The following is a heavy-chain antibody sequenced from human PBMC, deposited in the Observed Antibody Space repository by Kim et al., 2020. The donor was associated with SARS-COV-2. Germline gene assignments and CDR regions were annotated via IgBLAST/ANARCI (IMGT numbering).Heavy chain of an antibody. V-gene: IGHV3-30*18. CDR1: GFTFSSYG. CDR3: AKDGEMATISSTYFDY. Sequence: GGSLRLSCAASGFTFSSYGMHWVRQAPGKGLEWVAVISYDGSNKYYADSVKGRFTISRDNSKNTLYLQMNSLRAEDTAVYYCAKDGEMATISSTYFDYWG. J-gene: IGHJ4*01. D-gene: IGHD5-12*01. CDR2: ISYDGSNK.